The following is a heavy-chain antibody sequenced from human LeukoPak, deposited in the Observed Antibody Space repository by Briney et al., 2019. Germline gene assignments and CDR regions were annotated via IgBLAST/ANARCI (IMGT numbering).Heavy chain of an antibody. D-gene: IGHD2/OR15-2a*01. Sequence: SQTLSLTCTVSGGSISSGSYYWSWIRQPAGKGLEWIGRIYTSGSTNYNPSLKSRVTISVDTSKNQFSLKLSSVTAADTAVYYCARVEYGWFDPWGQGTLVTVPS. CDR1: GGSISSGSYY. V-gene: IGHV4-61*02. J-gene: IGHJ5*02. CDR3: ARVEYGWFDP. CDR2: IYTSGST.